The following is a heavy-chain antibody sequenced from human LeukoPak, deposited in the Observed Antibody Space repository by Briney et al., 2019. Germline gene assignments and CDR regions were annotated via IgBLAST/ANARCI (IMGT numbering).Heavy chain of an antibody. CDR2: ISGSGVKR. CDR3: ATLHFYAMGV. V-gene: IGHV3-11*01. Sequence: RGSLRLSSAASGLRFSDEYMIWIRQTPGKGLEWISFISGSGVKRFYADSMKGRFIISKDNTRNSLYLQMNSLRAEDTAIYYCATLHFYAMGVWGQGTTVTVSS. CDR1: GLRFSDEY. J-gene: IGHJ6*02.